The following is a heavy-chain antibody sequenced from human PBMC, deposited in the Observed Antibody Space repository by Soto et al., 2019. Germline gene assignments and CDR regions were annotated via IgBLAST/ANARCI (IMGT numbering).Heavy chain of an antibody. CDR1: GFTFSSYA. CDR2: ISYDGSNK. Sequence: QVQLVESGGGVVQPGRSLRLSCAASGFTFSSYAMHWVRQAPGKGLEWVAVISYDGSNKYYADSVKGRFTISRDNPKNTLYLQMNSLRAEDTAVYYCARGTDAYYDYVWGSYRSPNFDYWGQGTLVTVSS. V-gene: IGHV3-30-3*01. J-gene: IGHJ4*02. D-gene: IGHD3-16*02. CDR3: ARGTDAYYDYVWGSYRSPNFDY.